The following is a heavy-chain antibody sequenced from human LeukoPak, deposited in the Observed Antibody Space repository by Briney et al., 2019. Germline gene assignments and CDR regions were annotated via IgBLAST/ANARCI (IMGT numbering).Heavy chain of an antibody. CDR3: AKRRVYCSGGSCPNWFDP. CDR1: GFTFSSYS. J-gene: IGHJ5*02. Sequence: GGSLRLSCAASGFTFSSYSINWVRQAPGKGLEWVSSISSSSSYIYYADSVKGRFTISRDNAKNSLYLQMNSLRAEDTAVYYCAKRRVYCSGGSCPNWFDPWGQGTLVTVSS. D-gene: IGHD2-15*01. V-gene: IGHV3-21*01. CDR2: ISSSSSYI.